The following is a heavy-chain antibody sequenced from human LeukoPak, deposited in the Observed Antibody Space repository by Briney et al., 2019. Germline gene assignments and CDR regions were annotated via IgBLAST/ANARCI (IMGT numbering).Heavy chain of an antibody. V-gene: IGHV3-64D*06. Sequence: GGSLRLSCSASGFTFSSYAMHWVRQAPGKGPEYVSAISSNGGSTYYADSVKGRSTISRDNSKNTLYLQMSSLRAEDTAVYYCVKRYSSGWYSRVYYFDYWGQGTLVTVSS. CDR2: ISSNGGST. D-gene: IGHD6-19*01. CDR3: VKRYSSGWYSRVYYFDY. J-gene: IGHJ4*02. CDR1: GFTFSSYA.